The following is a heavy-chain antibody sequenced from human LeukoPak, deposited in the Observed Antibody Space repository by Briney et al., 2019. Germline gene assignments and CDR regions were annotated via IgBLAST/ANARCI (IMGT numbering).Heavy chain of an antibody. J-gene: IGHJ6*02. CDR3: ARGLVATFLIADYYYYYGMDV. V-gene: IGHV1-8*01. Sequence: ASVKVSCKASGYTFTSYDINWVRQATGQGLEWMGWMSPNSGNTGYAQKFQGRVTMTRNTSISTAYMELSSLRSEDTAVYYCARGLVATFLIADYYYYYGMDVWGQGTTVTVSS. CDR2: MSPNSGNT. CDR1: GYTFTSYD. D-gene: IGHD5-12*01.